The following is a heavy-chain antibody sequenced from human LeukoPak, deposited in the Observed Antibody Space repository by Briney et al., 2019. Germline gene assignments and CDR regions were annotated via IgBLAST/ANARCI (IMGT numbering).Heavy chain of an antibody. CDR3: LFASGSCYTAFHY. CDR1: GFTFSSYA. V-gene: IGHV3-23*01. CDR2: ISGSGGST. D-gene: IGHD3-10*01. J-gene: IGHJ4*02. Sequence: PGGSLRLSCAASGFTFSSYAMSWVRQAPGKGLEWVSAISGSGGSTYYADSVKGRFTISRDNSKNTLYLEMNSLRAEDTAVYYCLFASGSCYTAFHYWGPGTLVTVSS.